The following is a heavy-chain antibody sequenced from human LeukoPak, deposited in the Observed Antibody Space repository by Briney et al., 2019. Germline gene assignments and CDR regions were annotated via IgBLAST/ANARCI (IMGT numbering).Heavy chain of an antibody. Sequence: MAGGSLRLSCAASGFTFSNDNMNWVRQAPGKGLEWVSSISSSSSYTYYADSVKGRFTISRDNAKNSLYLQMNSLRAEDTAVYYCARVDTAMDPWWFDPWGQGTLVTVSS. CDR2: ISSSSSYT. CDR3: ARVDTAMDPWWFDP. D-gene: IGHD5-18*01. V-gene: IGHV3-21*01. CDR1: GFTFSNDN. J-gene: IGHJ5*02.